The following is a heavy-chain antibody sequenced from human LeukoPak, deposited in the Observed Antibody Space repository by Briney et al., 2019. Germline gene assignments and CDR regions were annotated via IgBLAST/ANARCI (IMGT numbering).Heavy chain of an antibody. J-gene: IGHJ6*02. CDR3: VRIAADHPKNYFHYGMDV. V-gene: IGHV4-34*01. CDR1: GGSFSGYY. CDR2: INHSGST. D-gene: IGHD6-25*01. Sequence: SETLSLTCAVYGGSFSGYYWSWIRQPPGKGLEWIGEINHSGSTNYNPPLKSRVTISVDTSKNQFSLKLSSVTAADTAVFYCVRIAADHPKNYFHYGMDVWGQGTTVTVSS.